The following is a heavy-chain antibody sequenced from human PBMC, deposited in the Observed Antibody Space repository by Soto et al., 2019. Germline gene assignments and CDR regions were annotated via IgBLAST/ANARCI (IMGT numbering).Heavy chain of an antibody. CDR3: ARHGAVSQHFDQ. V-gene: IGHV4-39*01. CDR2: SYYSGST. D-gene: IGHD4-17*01. CDR1: GGSINTRRYY. J-gene: IGHJ4*02. Sequence: PSETLSLTCTVSGGSINTRRYYWGWIRQPPGKWVYWIWSSYYSGSTYYNPSLKIRVTISLDTSRGQFSLALISVTAADTAVSYCARHGAVSQHFDQWGQGTLVTVSS.